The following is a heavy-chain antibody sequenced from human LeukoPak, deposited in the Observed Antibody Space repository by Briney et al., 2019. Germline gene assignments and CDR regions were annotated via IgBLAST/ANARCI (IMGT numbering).Heavy chain of an antibody. Sequence: GGSLRLSCAASGFTFSSYGMHWVRQAPGKGLECVAFIRFDGNNKYYGDSVKGRFTISRDNSKNTLYLQMNSLRDEDTALYYCAKDGPTQGFGPYYFDYWGQGTLVTVSS. D-gene: IGHD3-10*01. CDR3: AKDGPTQGFGPYYFDY. V-gene: IGHV3-30*02. CDR1: GFTFSSYG. CDR2: IRFDGNNK. J-gene: IGHJ4*02.